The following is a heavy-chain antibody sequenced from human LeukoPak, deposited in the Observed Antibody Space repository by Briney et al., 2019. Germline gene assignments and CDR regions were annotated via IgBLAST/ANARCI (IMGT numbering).Heavy chain of an antibody. V-gene: IGHV4-34*01. CDR1: GGSFSGYY. D-gene: IGHD1-26*01. Sequence: SETLSLTRAVYGGSFSGYYWSWIRQPPGKGLEWIGEINHSGSTNYNPSLKSRVTISVDTSKNQFSLKLSSVTAADTAVYYCARGLEVGATAPFDYWGQGTLVTVSS. CDR2: INHSGST. J-gene: IGHJ4*02. CDR3: ARGLEVGATAPFDY.